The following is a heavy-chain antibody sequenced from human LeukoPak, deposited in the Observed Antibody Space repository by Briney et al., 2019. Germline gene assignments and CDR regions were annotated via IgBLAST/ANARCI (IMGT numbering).Heavy chain of an antibody. CDR1: GFTFSSHW. CDR2: INSDGSTT. Sequence: PGGSLRLSCAASGFTFSSHWMHWVRQAPGKGLVWVSRINSDGSTTTYADSVKGRFTISRDNANNTLYLQMSSLRAEDTAVYYCARDRSPYYDFWSGYYPVDAFDIWGQGTMVTVSS. D-gene: IGHD3-3*01. CDR3: ARDRSPYYDFWSGYYPVDAFDI. V-gene: IGHV3-74*01. J-gene: IGHJ3*02.